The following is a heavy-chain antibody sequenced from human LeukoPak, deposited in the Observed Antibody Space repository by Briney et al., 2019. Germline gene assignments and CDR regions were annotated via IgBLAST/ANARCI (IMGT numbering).Heavy chain of an antibody. V-gene: IGHV1-2*02. CDR3: ARDDTSWDYFDY. Sequence: GASVKVSCKASGYTFTGYYMHWVRQAPGQGLEWMGWINPNSGGTNYAQKFQGRVTMTRDTSISTAHMELSRLRSDDTAVYYCARDDTSWDYFDYWGQGTLVTVSS. CDR1: GYTFTGYY. J-gene: IGHJ4*02. D-gene: IGHD2-2*01. CDR2: INPNSGGT.